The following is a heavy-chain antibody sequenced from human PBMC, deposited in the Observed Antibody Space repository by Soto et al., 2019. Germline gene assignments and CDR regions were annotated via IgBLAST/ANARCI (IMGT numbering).Heavy chain of an antibody. Sequence: QVQLVESGGGVVQSGGSLRLSCGGSGFIFSRYGMHWVRQAPGKGLEWVTGISYDGGERFYADSVKGRFTISRDNSKDTLFLQMTGLRREDTAVYYCAKGAGDRLSLGMDVWGQGTTVTVSS. D-gene: IGHD1-26*01. CDR2: ISYDGGER. CDR1: GFIFSRYG. CDR3: AKGAGDRLSLGMDV. V-gene: IGHV3-30*18. J-gene: IGHJ6*02.